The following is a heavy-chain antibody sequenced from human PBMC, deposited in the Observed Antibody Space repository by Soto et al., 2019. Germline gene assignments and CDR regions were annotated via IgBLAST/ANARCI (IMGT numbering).Heavy chain of an antibody. CDR2: INAGNGNT. Sequence: ASVKGACKTAGYTFTSYAMHWVRQDPGQRLEWMGWINAGNGNTKYSQKFQGRVTITRDTSASTAYMELSSLRSEDTAVYYCARDITYYYDSSGYGRFDYWGQGTLVTVSS. D-gene: IGHD3-22*01. CDR3: ARDITYYYDSSGYGRFDY. J-gene: IGHJ4*02. CDR1: GYTFTSYA. V-gene: IGHV1-3*01.